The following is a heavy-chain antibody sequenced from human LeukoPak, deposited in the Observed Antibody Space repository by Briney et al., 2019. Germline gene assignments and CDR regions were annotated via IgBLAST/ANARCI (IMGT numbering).Heavy chain of an antibody. D-gene: IGHD3-10*01. CDR1: GFTFSSYT. Sequence: GGSLRLSCAASGFTFSSYTMNWVRQAPGKGLEWVSSISTSSSYIYYADSVKGRFTISRDNAKNSLYLQMNSLRAEDTAVYYCAKLTDGSGSYYYYYYYMDVWGKGTTVIISS. CDR2: ISTSSSYI. V-gene: IGHV3-21*01. CDR3: AKLTDGSGSYYYYYYYMDV. J-gene: IGHJ6*03.